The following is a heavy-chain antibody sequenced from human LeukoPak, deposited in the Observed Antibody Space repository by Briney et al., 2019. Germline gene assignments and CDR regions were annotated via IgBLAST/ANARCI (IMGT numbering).Heavy chain of an antibody. Sequence: GASVKVSCKASGYTFTSYAMHWVRQAPGQRLEWMGWINAGNGNTKYSQKFQGRVTITRDTSASTAYMELSSLRSEDTAVYYCARDGDSSGWYFYFDYWGQGTLVTVSS. CDR2: INAGNGNT. CDR3: ARDGDSSGWYFYFDY. V-gene: IGHV1-3*01. D-gene: IGHD6-19*01. J-gene: IGHJ4*02. CDR1: GYTFTSYA.